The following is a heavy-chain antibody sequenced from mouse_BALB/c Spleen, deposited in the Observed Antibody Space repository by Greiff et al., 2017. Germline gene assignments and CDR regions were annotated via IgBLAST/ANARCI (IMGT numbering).Heavy chain of an antibody. CDR2: ISSGGGST. CDR1: GFAFSSYD. V-gene: IGHV5-12-1*01. J-gene: IGHJ4*01. CDR3: ARHSSGYVGYAMDY. Sequence: EVKVEESGGGLVKPGGSLKLSCAASGFAFSSYDMSWVRQTPEKRLEWVAYISSGGGSTYYPDTVKGRFTISRDNAKNTLYLQMSSLKSEDTAMYYCARHSSGYVGYAMDYWGQGTSVTVSS. D-gene: IGHD3-1*01.